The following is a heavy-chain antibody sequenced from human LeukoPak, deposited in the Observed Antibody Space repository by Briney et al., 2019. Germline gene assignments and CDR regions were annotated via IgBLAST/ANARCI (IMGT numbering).Heavy chain of an antibody. CDR1: GGSISSYY. CDR2: IYYSGST. J-gene: IGHJ4*02. D-gene: IGHD3-10*01. CDR3: ARSQNYYGSGDH. V-gene: IGHV4-59*01. Sequence: SETLSLTCTVSGGSISSYYWSWIRQPPGKGLEWIGYIYYSGSTNYNPSLKSRVTISVDTSKNQFSLKLSSVTAADTAVYYCARSQNYYGSGDHWSPGTLVTVSS.